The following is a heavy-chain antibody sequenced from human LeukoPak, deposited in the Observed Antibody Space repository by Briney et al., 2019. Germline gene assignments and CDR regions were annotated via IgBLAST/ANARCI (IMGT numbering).Heavy chain of an antibody. CDR1: GFTFSSYS. CDR2: ISSSSSYI. Sequence: GGSLRLSCAASGFTFSSYSMNWVRQAPGKGLEWVSSISSSSSYIYYADSVKGRFTISRDNARNSLYLQMNSLRAEDTAVYYCARDWRVDFGGSYFPVYWGQGTLVTVSS. CDR3: ARDWRVDFGGSYFPVY. J-gene: IGHJ4*02. V-gene: IGHV3-21*01. D-gene: IGHD1-26*01.